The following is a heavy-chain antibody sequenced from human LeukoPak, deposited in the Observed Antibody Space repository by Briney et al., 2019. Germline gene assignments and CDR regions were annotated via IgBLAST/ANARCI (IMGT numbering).Heavy chain of an antibody. D-gene: IGHD5-24*01. Sequence: PGGSLRLSCAASGLTVSSNYMSWVRQAPGKGLEGVSVIYSGGSTYYADSVKGRFTISRDNSKNTLYLQMNSLRAEDTAVYYCARVERWLQFSLIDYWGQGTLVTVSS. V-gene: IGHV3-53*01. CDR3: ARVERWLQFSLIDY. CDR2: IYSGGST. J-gene: IGHJ4*02. CDR1: GLTVSSNY.